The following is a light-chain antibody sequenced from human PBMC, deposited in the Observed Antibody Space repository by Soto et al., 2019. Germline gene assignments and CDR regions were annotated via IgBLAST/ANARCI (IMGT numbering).Light chain of an antibody. CDR2: AAS. V-gene: IGKV1-9*01. CDR1: QGLSSY. Sequence: IQLTQSPSSLSASVGDRVTITCRASQGLSSYLAWYQQKPGKAPKLLIYAASTLQTGVPSRFGGSESGTDFTLTISSLQPEDFATYYCQQVNNYPLTFGGGTKVDIK. J-gene: IGKJ4*01. CDR3: QQVNNYPLT.